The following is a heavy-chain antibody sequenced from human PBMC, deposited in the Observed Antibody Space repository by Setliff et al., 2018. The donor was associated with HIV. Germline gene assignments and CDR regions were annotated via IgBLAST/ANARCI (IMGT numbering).Heavy chain of an antibody. V-gene: IGHV4-4*07. CDR1: GASISSDT. CDR2: IYNSEVI. Sequence: PSETLSLTCIVSGASISSDTWSWIRQPPGKGLQWIGLIYNSEVINYNPSLKSRVSMSLDTSKNQFSLKLTSVTAADTAVYYCARGGTSSNWFDPWGQGTLVTVSS. J-gene: IGHJ5*02. D-gene: IGHD1-26*01. CDR3: ARGGTSSNWFDP.